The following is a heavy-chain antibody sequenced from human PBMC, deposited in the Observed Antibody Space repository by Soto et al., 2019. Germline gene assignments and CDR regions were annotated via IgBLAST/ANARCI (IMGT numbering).Heavy chain of an antibody. Sequence: QTLSLTGAISGDSVSSNTAAWNWIRSSPSRGLEWLGRTYYRSNWRHDYAVSVKSRITVNPDTPKNHFSLQLNSVTPDDTAVYYCARGVAGSGFDLWGQGTLVTVS. V-gene: IGHV6-1*01. CDR2: TYYRSNWRH. D-gene: IGHD6-19*01. CDR1: GDSVSSNTAA. CDR3: ARGVAGSGFDL. J-gene: IGHJ4*02.